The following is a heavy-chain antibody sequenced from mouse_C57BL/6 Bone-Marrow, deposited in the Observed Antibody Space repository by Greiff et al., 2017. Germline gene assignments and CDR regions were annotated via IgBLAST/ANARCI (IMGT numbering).Heavy chain of an antibody. Sequence: QVHVMQPGAELVKPGASVKMSCKASGYTFTSYWITWVQQRPGQGLEWIGDISPGSGSTNYNEMFKSKATMTVDTSSSTAYMQLSSLTSEDSAVYYCARPDYSNYWYFDFWGTGTTVTVSS. D-gene: IGHD2-5*01. J-gene: IGHJ1*03. CDR3: ARPDYSNYWYFDF. CDR1: GYTFTSYW. V-gene: IGHV1-55*01. CDR2: ISPGSGST.